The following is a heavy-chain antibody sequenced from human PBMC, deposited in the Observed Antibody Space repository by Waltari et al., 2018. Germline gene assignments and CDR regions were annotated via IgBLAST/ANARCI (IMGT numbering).Heavy chain of an antibody. CDR1: GFTLSTSN. CDR2: ITNRGGPI. Sequence: EEQLVESGGGLVQPGGSLRLSCSASGFTLSTSNMNWVRQAPGKGLEWVSYITNRGGPIYYAASVKGRFTVSRDNDKNSLNLQMNNLRVEDTAVYYCTRDGGAESHWGQGTLVTVTS. CDR3: TRDGGAESH. J-gene: IGHJ4*02. D-gene: IGHD3-16*01. V-gene: IGHV3-48*01.